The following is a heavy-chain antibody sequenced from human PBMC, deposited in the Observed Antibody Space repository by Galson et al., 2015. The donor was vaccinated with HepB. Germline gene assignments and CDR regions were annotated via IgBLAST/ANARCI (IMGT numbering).Heavy chain of an antibody. CDR2: ISYDGSNK. V-gene: IGHV3-30-3*01. CDR1: GFTFSSYA. J-gene: IGHJ6*02. D-gene: IGHD4-17*01. CDR3: ARGHLDDYGDYRTYYYYGMDV. Sequence: SLRLSCAASGFTFSSYAMHWVRQAPGKGLEWVAVISYDGSNKYYADSVKGRFTISRDNSKNTLYLQMNSLRAEDTAVYYCARGHLDDYGDYRTYYYYGMDVWGQGTTVTVSS.